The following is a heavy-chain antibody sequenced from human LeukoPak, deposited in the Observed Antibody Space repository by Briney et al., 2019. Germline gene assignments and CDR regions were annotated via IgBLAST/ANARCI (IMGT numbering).Heavy chain of an antibody. CDR1: GFTFLNYD. Sequence: PGGSLRLSCSASGFTFLNYDMSWVRLTPGKGLEWVSSISGRGEATYYADSVKGRFTISRDNSKNTLYLQMNSLRAEDTAVYYCARGLDITMVRGVIPRAFDIWGQGTMVTVSS. CDR2: ISGRGEAT. V-gene: IGHV3-23*01. D-gene: IGHD3-10*01. J-gene: IGHJ3*02. CDR3: ARGLDITMVRGVIPRAFDI.